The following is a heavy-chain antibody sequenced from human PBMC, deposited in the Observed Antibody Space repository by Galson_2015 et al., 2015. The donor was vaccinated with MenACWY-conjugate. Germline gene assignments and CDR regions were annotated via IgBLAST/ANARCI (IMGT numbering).Heavy chain of an antibody. Sequence: SLRLSCAASGFTFNNYWMSWVRQVPGKGPEWVADIKQDGSEKYYVDSVRGRFTISRDNAKSSLFLQMNSLRVEDTAVYYCARDLGFYCSHIDCFSPYWGQGTVVTVSS. D-gene: IGHD2-15*01. CDR2: IKQDGSEK. V-gene: IGHV3-7*03. CDR1: GFTFNNYW. CDR3: ARDLGFYCSHIDCFSPY. J-gene: IGHJ4*02.